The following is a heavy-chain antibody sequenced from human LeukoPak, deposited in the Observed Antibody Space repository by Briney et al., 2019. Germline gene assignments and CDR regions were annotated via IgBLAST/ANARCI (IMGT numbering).Heavy chain of an antibody. Sequence: SSETLSLTCTVSGGSISPYYWSWIRQPPGKGLEWIGSIYYSGSTYYNPSLKSRVTISIDTSKNQFSLKLRSVTAADTSVYYCGRLGGVLTPAAIGYWGQGTLVTVSS. D-gene: IGHD2-2*01. CDR2: IYYSGST. CDR1: GGSISPYY. V-gene: IGHV4-59*05. CDR3: GRLGGVLTPAAIGY. J-gene: IGHJ4*02.